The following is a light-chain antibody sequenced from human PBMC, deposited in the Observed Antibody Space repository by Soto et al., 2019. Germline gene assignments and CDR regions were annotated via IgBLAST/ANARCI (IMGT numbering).Light chain of an antibody. CDR3: QQYGSSPPT. Sequence: ILFTQSPSSLSASVGDRVTLTCRGRQVISTYLAWYQHRPGKAPRLLIYAASSMQSGVPDRFSGSGSGTDFTLTISRLEPEDFAPYYCQQYGSSPPTFGQGTKVDIK. CDR1: QVISTY. V-gene: IGKV1-16*01. J-gene: IGKJ1*01. CDR2: AAS.